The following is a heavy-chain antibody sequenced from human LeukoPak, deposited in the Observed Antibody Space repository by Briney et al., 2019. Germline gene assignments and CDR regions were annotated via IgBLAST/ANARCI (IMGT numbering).Heavy chain of an antibody. J-gene: IGHJ4*02. CDR1: GFTFSSYA. CDR2: ISGSGGST. D-gene: IGHD6-19*01. CDR3: AKGRSQWLDYFDY. Sequence: GRSLRLSCPASGFTFSSYAMRWLRQAPGKGLEWVSAISGSGGSTYYADSVKGRFTISRDNSKNTLYLQMNSLRAEDTAVYYCAKGRSQWLDYFDYWGQGTLVTVSS. V-gene: IGHV3-23*01.